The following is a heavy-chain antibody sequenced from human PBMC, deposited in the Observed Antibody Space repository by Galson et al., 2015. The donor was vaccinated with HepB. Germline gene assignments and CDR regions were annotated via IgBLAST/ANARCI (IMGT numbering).Heavy chain of an antibody. CDR3: TTDFVGRYSSSWYGLGAFDI. CDR1: GFTFSNAW. D-gene: IGHD6-13*01. V-gene: IGHV3-15*01. Sequence: SLRLSCAASGFTFSNAWMSWVRQAPGKGLGWVGRIKSKTDGGTTDYAAPVKGRFTISRDDSKNTLYLQMNSLKAEDTAVYYCTTDFVGRYSSSWYGLGAFDIRGQGTMVTVSS. J-gene: IGHJ3*02. CDR2: IKSKTDGGTT.